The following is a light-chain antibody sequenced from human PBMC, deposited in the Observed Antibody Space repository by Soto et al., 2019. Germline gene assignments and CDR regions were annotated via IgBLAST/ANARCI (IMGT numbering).Light chain of an antibody. CDR2: VNSDGSH. CDR1: SGHSNYA. Sequence: QSVLTQSPSASASLGASVKLTCTVSSGHSNYAIAWHQQQPEKGPRYLMKVNSDGSHSKGDGIPDRFSGSSSGAERYLTISSLQSEDEADYYCQTWGAGIGVFGGGTKLTVL. CDR3: QTWGAGIGV. V-gene: IGLV4-69*01. J-gene: IGLJ3*02.